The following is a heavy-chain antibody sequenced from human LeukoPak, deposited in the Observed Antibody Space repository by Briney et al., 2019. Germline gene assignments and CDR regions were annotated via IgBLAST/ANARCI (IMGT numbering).Heavy chain of an antibody. CDR3: ARGHSSGWYDNYYYYMDV. V-gene: IGHV1-69*06. Sequence: SVKVSCKASGGTFSSYAISWVRQAPGQGLEWMGGIIPIFGTANYAQKFQGRVTIAADKSTSTAYMELSSLRSEDTAVYYCARGHSSGWYDNYYYYMDVWGKGTTVTVSS. CDR2: IIPIFGTA. J-gene: IGHJ6*03. CDR1: GGTFSSYA. D-gene: IGHD6-19*01.